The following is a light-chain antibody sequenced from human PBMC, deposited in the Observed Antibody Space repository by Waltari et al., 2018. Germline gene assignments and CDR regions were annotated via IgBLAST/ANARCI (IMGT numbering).Light chain of an antibody. CDR2: AAS. CDR3: LQRYNWPS. V-gene: IGKV3-11*01. CDR1: QSVSSS. J-gene: IGKJ4*01. Sequence: EIVLTQSPATLSLSPGERATLSCRASQSVSSSLAWYQQKSGQAPRLLIYAASNRATGIPARFSGSGSGTDFTLTISSLEPEDFAVYYCLQRYNWPSFGGGTKVEIK.